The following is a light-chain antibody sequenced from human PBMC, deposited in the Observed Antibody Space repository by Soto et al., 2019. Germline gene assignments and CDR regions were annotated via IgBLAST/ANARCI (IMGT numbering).Light chain of an antibody. CDR1: QGISTY. J-gene: IGKJ4*01. V-gene: IGKV1-9*01. Sequence: QLSLTRSFLYXXVGDXVTIXXRXSQGISTYLAWYQHAPWKSPKLLIYDASTLQIRVPSRFSRTRSGPEFNLTISSMRPEHFTTNYCQQLRVGLGGRFG. CDR3: QQLRVGLGGR. CDR2: DAS.